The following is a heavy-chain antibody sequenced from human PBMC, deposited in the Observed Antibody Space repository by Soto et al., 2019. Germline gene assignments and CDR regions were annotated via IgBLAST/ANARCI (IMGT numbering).Heavy chain of an antibody. CDR2: IYHSGST. J-gene: IGHJ4*01. CDR3: VRDRDLYRDMFHADL. Sequence: SETLSLTCAVSGGSISSGGYSWSWIRQPPGKGLEWIGYIYHSGSTYYNPSLKSRVTISVDRSKNQFSLKLSSVTAADTAVYFCVRDRDLYRDMFHADLWSQGTLVTVSS. D-gene: IGHD3-10*02. V-gene: IGHV4-30-2*01. CDR1: GGSISSGGYS.